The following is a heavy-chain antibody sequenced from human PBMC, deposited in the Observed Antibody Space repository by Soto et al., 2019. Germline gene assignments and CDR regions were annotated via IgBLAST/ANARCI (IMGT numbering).Heavy chain of an antibody. Sequence: QVQLQESGPGLVKPSQTLSLTCTVSGGSISSGGYYWSWIRQHPGKALEWIGYIDYSGSTYYNPSLRSRVTISVDTSKNQFSLKLSSVTAADTAVYYCASCRYYYDSSNDYYYYGMDVWGQGTTVTVSS. J-gene: IGHJ6*02. CDR2: IDYSGST. CDR3: ASCRYYYDSSNDYYYYGMDV. CDR1: GGSISSGGYY. D-gene: IGHD3-22*01. V-gene: IGHV4-31*03.